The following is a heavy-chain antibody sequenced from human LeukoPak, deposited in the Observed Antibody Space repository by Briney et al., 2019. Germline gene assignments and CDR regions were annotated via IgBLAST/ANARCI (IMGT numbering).Heavy chain of an antibody. Sequence: PGGSLRLSCAASGFIFRNYAMTWVRQAPGKGLEWVANIKQDGSEKYYVDSVKGRFTISSDNAKNSLYLQMNSLRAEDTAVYYCARYSSSFGWLDPWGQGTLVTVSS. CDR3: ARYSSSFGWLDP. V-gene: IGHV3-7*05. CDR2: IKQDGSEK. J-gene: IGHJ5*02. D-gene: IGHD6-13*01. CDR1: GFIFRNYA.